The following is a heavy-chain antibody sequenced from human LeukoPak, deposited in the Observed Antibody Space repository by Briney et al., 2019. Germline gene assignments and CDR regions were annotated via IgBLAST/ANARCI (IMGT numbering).Heavy chain of an antibody. V-gene: IGHV4-59*08. J-gene: IGHJ4*02. Sequence: SETLSLTSTVSGASITDYYWTWIRQPPGKTLEYIAYIKYNEKTYYNPSLNGRVTLSVDTFRKQFSLRLTSVTAADTAVYYCAKHLTGGSYPMDFWGQGALVTVSS. CDR1: GASITDYY. D-gene: IGHD3-16*01. CDR3: AKHLTGGSYPMDF. CDR2: IKYNEKT.